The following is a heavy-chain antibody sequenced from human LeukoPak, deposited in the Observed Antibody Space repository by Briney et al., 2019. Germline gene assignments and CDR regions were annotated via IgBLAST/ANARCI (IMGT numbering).Heavy chain of an antibody. CDR3: PRDSDTAPFDP. CDR1: GGTFSSYT. D-gene: IGHD5-18*01. CDR2: IIPILGIA. Sequence: SVKVSCKASGGTFSSYTISWVRQAPGQGVEWMGGIIPILGIANYAQKFRGRVTINADKTTRTDYMEMRSMRSEDTAVYYCPRDSDTAPFDPWGQGTLVTVSS. V-gene: IGHV1-69*10. J-gene: IGHJ5*02.